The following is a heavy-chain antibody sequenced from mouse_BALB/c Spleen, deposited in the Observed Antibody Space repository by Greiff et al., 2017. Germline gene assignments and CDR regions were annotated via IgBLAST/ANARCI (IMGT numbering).Heavy chain of an antibody. Sequence: EVQLQQSGPGLVKPSQSLSLTCTVTGYSITSDYAWNWIRQFPGNKLEWMGYISYSGSTSYNPSLKSRISITRDTSKNQFFLQLNSVTTEDTATYYCALGRSYYFDYWGQGTTLTVSS. CDR1: GYSITSDYA. CDR2: ISYSGST. CDR3: ALGRSYYFDY. J-gene: IGHJ2*01. V-gene: IGHV3-2*02.